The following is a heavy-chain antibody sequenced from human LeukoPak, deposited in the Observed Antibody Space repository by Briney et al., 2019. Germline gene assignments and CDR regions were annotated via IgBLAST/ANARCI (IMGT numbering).Heavy chain of an antibody. V-gene: IGHV3-7*01. CDR2: IKQDGSEK. D-gene: IGHD6-13*01. J-gene: IGHJ4*02. CDR1: GFTFSGYW. CDR3: AREGAAGPFDY. Sequence: GGSLRLSCAASGFTFSGYWMSWVRQAPGKGLEWVANIKQDGSEKYYVDSVKGRFTISRDNAKNSLYLQMNSLRAEDTAVYYCAREGAAGPFDYWGQGTLVTVSS.